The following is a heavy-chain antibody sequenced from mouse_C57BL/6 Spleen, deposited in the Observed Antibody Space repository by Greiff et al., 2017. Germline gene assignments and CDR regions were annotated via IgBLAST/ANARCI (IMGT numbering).Heavy chain of an antibody. Sequence: QVQLKESGAELAKPGASVKLSCKASGYAFSSYWMNWVKQRPGQGLEWIGYINPSGGYTKYNRKFKDKATLTADKYSSPAYMQLSSLTTEDSAFYSCARCDTTLPYYFDYWGQGTTLTVSS. V-gene: IGHV1-7*01. CDR2: INPSGGYT. J-gene: IGHJ2*01. D-gene: IGHD5-5*01. CDR1: GYAFSSYW. CDR3: ARCDTTLPYYFDY.